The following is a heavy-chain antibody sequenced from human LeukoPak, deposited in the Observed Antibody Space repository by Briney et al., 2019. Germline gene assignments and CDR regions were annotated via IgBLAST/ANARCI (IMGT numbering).Heavy chain of an antibody. J-gene: IGHJ4*02. Sequence: PGGPLRLSCAASGFTFSDYYMSWIRQAPGKGLEWISYISNSGSSKYYADSVKGRFTISRDNAKNSLYLQMNSLRAEDTAVYYCARAYSGSYRYFDYWGQGTLVTVSS. CDR2: ISNSGSSK. CDR1: GFTFSDYY. D-gene: IGHD1-26*01. V-gene: IGHV3-11*01. CDR3: ARAYSGSYRYFDY.